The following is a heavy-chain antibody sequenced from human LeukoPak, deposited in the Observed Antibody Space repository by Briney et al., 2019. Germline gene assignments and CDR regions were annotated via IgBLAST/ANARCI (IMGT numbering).Heavy chain of an antibody. CDR1: GGSISSSSYY. D-gene: IGHD2-2*01. J-gene: IGHJ3*02. CDR3: ARGETMWCSSTSCSDAFDI. CDR2: IYYSGST. Sequence: SETLSLTCIVSGGSISSSSYYWGWIRQPPGKGLEWIGSIYYSGSTYYNPSLKSRVTISVDTSKNQFSLKLSSVTAADTAVYYCARGETMWCSSTSCSDAFDIWGQGTMVTVSS. V-gene: IGHV4-39*07.